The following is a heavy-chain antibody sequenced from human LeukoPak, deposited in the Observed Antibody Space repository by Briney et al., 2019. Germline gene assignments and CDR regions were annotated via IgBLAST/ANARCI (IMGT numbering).Heavy chain of an antibody. CDR1: GFTFSSYS. V-gene: IGHV3-53*04. CDR3: ASPFWSGSYGMDV. Sequence: GGSLRLSCAASGFTFSSYSMNWVRQAPGKGLEWVSVIYSGGSTYYADSVKGRFTISRHNSKNTLYLQMNGLRAEDTAVYYCASPFWSGSYGMDVWGQGTTVTVSS. CDR2: IYSGGST. D-gene: IGHD3-3*01. J-gene: IGHJ6*02.